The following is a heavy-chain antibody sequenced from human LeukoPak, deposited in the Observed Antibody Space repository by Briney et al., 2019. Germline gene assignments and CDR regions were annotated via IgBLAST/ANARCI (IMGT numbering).Heavy chain of an antibody. CDR3: ARGPYCSGGTCYSQYFDY. J-gene: IGHJ4*02. D-gene: IGHD2-15*01. V-gene: IGHV1-18*01. CDR1: GYTSTSYG. CDR2: ISAYNGNT. Sequence: ASVKVSCKASGYTSTSYGISWVRQAPGQGLEWMGWISAYNGNTNYAQKLQGRVTMTTDTSTSTAYMELRSLRSDDTAVYYCARGPYCSGGTCYSQYFDYWGQGTLVTVSS.